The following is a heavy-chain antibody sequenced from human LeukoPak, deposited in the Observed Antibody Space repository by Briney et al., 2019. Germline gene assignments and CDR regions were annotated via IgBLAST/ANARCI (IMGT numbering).Heavy chain of an antibody. CDR1: GYTFTSYG. CDR3: ARYYDILAGYSNFDY. J-gene: IGHJ4*02. CDR2: ISAYNGNT. D-gene: IGHD3-9*01. V-gene: IGHV1-18*01. Sequence: ASVKVSCKASGYTFTSYGISWVRQAPGQGLEWMGWISAYNGNTNYAQKLQGRVTMTTDTSTSTAYMELRSLRSDDTAVYYCARYYDILAGYSNFDYWGQGTLVTVSS.